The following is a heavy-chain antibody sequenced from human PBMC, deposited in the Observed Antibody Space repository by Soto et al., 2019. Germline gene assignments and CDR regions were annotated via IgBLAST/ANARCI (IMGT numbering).Heavy chain of an antibody. Sequence: GGSLRLSCVGSGLSLSNIWTSWVRQAPGKGLEWVANIKQGGTETYYVDSVKGRFTISKDHAKSSLYLQMNSLRVEDTALYYCASLDTARVETAGYWGQGTRVTVSS. CDR1: GLSLSNIW. V-gene: IGHV3-7*01. D-gene: IGHD5-18*01. CDR3: ASLDTARVETAGY. CDR2: IKQGGTET. J-gene: IGHJ4*02.